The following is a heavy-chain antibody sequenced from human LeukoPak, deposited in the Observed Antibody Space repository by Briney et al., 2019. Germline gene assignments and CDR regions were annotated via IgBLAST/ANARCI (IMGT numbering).Heavy chain of an antibody. Sequence: ASVKLSCKASGGTFSSYAISWVRQAAGQGLEWMGRIIPIFGTANYAQKFQGRVTITTDESTSTAYMELSSLRSEDTAVYYCARVVPAATSTWYFDYWGQGNLVTVSS. D-gene: IGHD2-2*01. J-gene: IGHJ4*02. CDR2: IIPIFGTA. V-gene: IGHV1-69*05. CDR1: GGTFSSYA. CDR3: ARVVPAATSTWYFDY.